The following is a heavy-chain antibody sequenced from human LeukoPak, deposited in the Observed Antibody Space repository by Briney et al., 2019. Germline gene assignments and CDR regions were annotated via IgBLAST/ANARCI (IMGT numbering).Heavy chain of an antibody. CDR1: GFTVSTHY. J-gene: IGHJ4*02. CDR3: ARRGGYRDYYFGGGIEGYLDY. CDR2: IETGDKA. V-gene: IGHV3-53*01. D-gene: IGHD5-12*01. Sequence: GGSLRLSCAASGFTVSTHYISWVRQAPGKGLEWVSVIETGDKASYADSVKGRFTISRDDSNNMVFLQLNSVRVEDTAVYYGARRGGYRDYYFGGGIEGYLDYWGQGTVVTVSS.